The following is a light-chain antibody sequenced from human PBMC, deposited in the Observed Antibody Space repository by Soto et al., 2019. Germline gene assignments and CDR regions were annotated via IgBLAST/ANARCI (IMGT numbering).Light chain of an antibody. J-gene: IGLJ2*01. CDR1: SSDVGGYNY. V-gene: IGLV2-14*01. CDR3: TSYSSSSNLGV. Sequence: QSALTQPASVSGSPGQSITISCTGTSSDVGGYNYVSWYQQHPGKAPKLIIYEVSNRPSGVSNRFSGSKSGSTASLTISGLQAEDEADYYCTSYSSSSNLGVFGGGTQLTVL. CDR2: EVS.